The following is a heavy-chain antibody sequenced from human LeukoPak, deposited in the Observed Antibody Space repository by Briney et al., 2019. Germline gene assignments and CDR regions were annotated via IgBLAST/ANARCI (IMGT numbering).Heavy chain of an antibody. CDR2: VYYSGNT. V-gene: IGHV4-34*01. Sequence: SETLSLTCGVYGGSFSDYYYSWIRQPPGKGLEWIGSVYYSGNTDYNPSLKSRVTISVDTSKNQFSLKLSSVTAADTAVYYCARQSTKYNSGWLFDYWGQGTLVTVSS. CDR3: ARQSTKYNSGWLFDY. J-gene: IGHJ4*02. CDR1: GGSFSDYY. D-gene: IGHD6-19*01.